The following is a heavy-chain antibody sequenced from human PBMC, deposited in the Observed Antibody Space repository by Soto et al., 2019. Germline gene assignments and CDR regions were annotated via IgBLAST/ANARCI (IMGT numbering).Heavy chain of an antibody. J-gene: IGHJ5*02. V-gene: IGHV4-34*01. CDR2: ITHSGST. CDR1: GGSFSCYY. CDR3: ARGPPTFSPKKNWFDP. Sequence: SETLSLTCAVYGGSFSCYYWSWIRQPPGKGLEWIGEITHSGSTNYNPSLKSRVTISVDTSKNQFSLKLSSVTAADTAVYYCARGPPTFSPKKNWFDPWGQGTLVTVSS.